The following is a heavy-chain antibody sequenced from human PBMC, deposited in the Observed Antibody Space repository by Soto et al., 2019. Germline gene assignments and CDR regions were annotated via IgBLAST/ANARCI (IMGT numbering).Heavy chain of an antibody. D-gene: IGHD2-8*01. CDR1: GASISSRNYY. J-gene: IGHJ4*02. CDR2: IFYSGST. V-gene: IGHV4-39*01. CDR3: VRHPRIMVTRQHDYYFDT. Sequence: SETLSLTCNVSGASISSRNYYWGWIRQPPWKGLEWFGSIFYSGSTYYNPSLKSRVNLSIVTSKNQFSLRLNSGTAADTAVYYCVRHPRIMVTRQHDYYFDTWGPGNLVTVS.